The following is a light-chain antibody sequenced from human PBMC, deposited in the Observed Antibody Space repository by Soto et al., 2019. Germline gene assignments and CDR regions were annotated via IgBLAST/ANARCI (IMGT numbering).Light chain of an antibody. Sequence: QSVLTQPASVSGSPGQSITISCTGTSSDVGGYNYVAWYQQHPGKVPRLMIYEVSNRPSGVSNRFSGSKSGSTASLTISGLQAEDEADYYCISYTSSSTSYVFGTGIKATVL. CDR3: ISYTSSSTSYV. J-gene: IGLJ1*01. V-gene: IGLV2-14*01. CDR2: EVS. CDR1: SSDVGGYNY.